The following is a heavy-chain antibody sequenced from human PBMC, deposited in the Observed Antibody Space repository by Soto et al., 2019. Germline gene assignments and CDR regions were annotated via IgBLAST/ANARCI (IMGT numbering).Heavy chain of an antibody. CDR3: ARGVRAAAGSDWFDP. J-gene: IGHJ5*02. Sequence: SETLSLTCTVSGGSISSYYWSWIRQPPGKGLEWIGYIYYSGSTNYNPSLKSRVTISVDTSKNQFSLKLSSVTAADTAVYYCARGVRAAAGSDWFDPWGQGTLVTVSS. V-gene: IGHV4-59*01. CDR1: GGSISSYY. CDR2: IYYSGST. D-gene: IGHD6-13*01.